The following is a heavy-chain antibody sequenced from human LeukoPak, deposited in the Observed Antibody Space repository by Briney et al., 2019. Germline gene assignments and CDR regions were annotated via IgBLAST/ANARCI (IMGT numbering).Heavy chain of an antibody. Sequence: GGSLRLSCAASGFIFSSYAMSWVRQAPGKGLEWVSAISGSGGSTYYADSVKSRFTISRDNSKNTLYLQMNSLRAEDTAVYYCAKGISLDTSDWFDPWGQGTLVTVSS. V-gene: IGHV3-23*01. CDR3: AKGISLDTSDWFDP. D-gene: IGHD5-18*01. J-gene: IGHJ5*02. CDR2: ISGSGGST. CDR1: GFIFSSYA.